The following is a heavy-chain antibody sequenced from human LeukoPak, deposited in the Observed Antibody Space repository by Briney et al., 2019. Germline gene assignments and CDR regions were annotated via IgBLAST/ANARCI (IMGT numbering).Heavy chain of an antibody. CDR1: GYTFTSYY. CDR3: ARDLGGNSVVEGVDY. J-gene: IGHJ4*02. V-gene: IGHV1-46*01. Sequence: GASVKVSCKASGYTFTSYYMHWVRQAPGQGLEWMGIINPSGGSTSYAQKFQGRVTMTRDTSTSTVYMELSSLRSEDTAVYYCARDLGGNSVVEGVDYWGQGTLVTVSS. CDR2: INPSGGST. D-gene: IGHD4-23*01.